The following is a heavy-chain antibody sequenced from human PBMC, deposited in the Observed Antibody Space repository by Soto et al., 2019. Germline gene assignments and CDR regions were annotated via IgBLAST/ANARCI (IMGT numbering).Heavy chain of an antibody. CDR2: ISGSGGST. V-gene: IGHV3-23*01. Sequence: VQLLESGGGLVQPGGSLRLSCAASGFTFSSYAMSWVRQAPGKGLEWVSAISGSGGSTYYADSVKGRFTISRDNSKNTLYLQMNSLRAEDTAVYYCAKVQXXGVGSSWYGHYGMDVWGQGTTVTVSS. CDR1: GFTFSSYA. D-gene: IGHD6-13*01. CDR3: AKVQXXGVGSSWYGHYGMDV. J-gene: IGHJ6*02.